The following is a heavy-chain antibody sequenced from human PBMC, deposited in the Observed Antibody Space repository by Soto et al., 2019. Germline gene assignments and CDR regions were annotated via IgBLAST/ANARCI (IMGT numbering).Heavy chain of an antibody. CDR1: GGSFSSYY. Sequence: PSETLSLTCTVSGGSFSSYYWSWIRQPPGKGLEWIGYIYYSGSTNYNPSLTSRVTISVDTSKNQFSLKLSSVTAADTAVYYCAREGVYYGSGRYWGRKGWFDPWGQGTLVTVSS. D-gene: IGHD3-10*01. J-gene: IGHJ5*02. CDR2: IYYSGST. V-gene: IGHV4-59*01. CDR3: AREGVYYGSGRYWGRKGWFDP.